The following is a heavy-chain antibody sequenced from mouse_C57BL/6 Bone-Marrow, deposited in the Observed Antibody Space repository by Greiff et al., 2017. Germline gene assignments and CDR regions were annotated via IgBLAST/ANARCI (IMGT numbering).Heavy chain of an antibody. CDR2: IDPSDSYT. Sequence: QVQLQQPGAELVRPGTSVKLSCKASGYTFTSYWMHWVKQRPGQGLEWIGVIDPSDSYTNYNQKFKGKATLTVDTSSSTAYMQLSSLTSEDSAVYYCASHYEYDGRKWYFDVWGTGTRSPSPQ. CDR1: GYTFTSYW. V-gene: IGHV1-59*01. J-gene: IGHJ1*03. CDR3: ASHYEYDGRKWYFDV. D-gene: IGHD2-4*01.